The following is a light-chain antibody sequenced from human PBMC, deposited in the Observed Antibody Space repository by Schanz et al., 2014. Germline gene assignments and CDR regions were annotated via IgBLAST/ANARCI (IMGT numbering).Light chain of an antibody. CDR1: QSISSY. Sequence: DIQMTQSPSSLSASVGDRVTITCRASQSISSYLNWYQQKPGKAPKLLINAASNLESGVPSRFSGSGFGTDFTLTITSLQPDDLATYHCQQYEGYPWTFGQGTKVEIK. CDR3: QQYEGYPWT. J-gene: IGKJ1*01. V-gene: IGKV1-39*01. CDR2: AAS.